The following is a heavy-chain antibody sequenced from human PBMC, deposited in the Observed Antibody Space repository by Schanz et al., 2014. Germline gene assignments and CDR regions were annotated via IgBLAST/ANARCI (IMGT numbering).Heavy chain of an antibody. CDR2: IATSSSTR. CDR3: AREEGWGIAAAGPKHYYYGMDV. D-gene: IGHD6-13*01. J-gene: IGHJ6*02. Sequence: EGQLLESGGGLIQPGGSLRLSCEASGFDFNSYSMNWVRQVPGKGLEWLSYIATSSSTRHYADSVKGRVTISRDNAKNSLYLQMNSLRAEDTAVYYCAREEGWGIAAAGPKHYYYGMDVWGQGTTVTVS. V-gene: IGHV3-48*04. CDR1: GFDFNSYS.